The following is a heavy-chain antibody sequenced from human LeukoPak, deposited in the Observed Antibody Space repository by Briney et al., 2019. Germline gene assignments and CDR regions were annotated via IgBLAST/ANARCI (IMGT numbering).Heavy chain of an antibody. J-gene: IGHJ4*02. Sequence: GGSLRLSCAASGFTFSAYSMNWVRQAPGKGLEWVSHIGRGITYADSVKGRFTISRDNAKNSVYLQMNGLRAEDTAVYYCARDALAGEKPEYFFDHWGQGTLVTVSS. V-gene: IGHV3-48*04. CDR1: GFTFSAYS. CDR3: ARDALAGEKPEYFFDH. CDR2: IGRGIT.